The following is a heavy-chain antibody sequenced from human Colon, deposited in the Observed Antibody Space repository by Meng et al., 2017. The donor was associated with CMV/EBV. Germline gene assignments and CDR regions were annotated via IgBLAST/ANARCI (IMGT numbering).Heavy chain of an antibody. J-gene: IGHJ6*02. CDR3: ARDGVTSRPLVGDGMDV. CDR1: GFRFDSFG. V-gene: IGHV3-30*04. Sequence: GGSLRLSCAASGFRFDSFGMHWVRQAPGKGLEWVTMMSYDGRNKYYADSVKGRFTISRDNSKNTVYLHMESLRIEDTAVYYCARDGVTSRPLVGDGMDVWGQGTTVTVSS. CDR2: MSYDGRNK. D-gene: IGHD1-26*01.